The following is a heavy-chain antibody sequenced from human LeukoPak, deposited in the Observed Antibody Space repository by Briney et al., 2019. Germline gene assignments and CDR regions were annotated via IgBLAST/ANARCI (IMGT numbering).Heavy chain of an antibody. J-gene: IGHJ6*03. Sequence: PGGSLRLSCAASGFTFSSYAMSWVRQTPGKGLEWVSAISGSGGSTYYADSVKGRFTISRDNSKNTLYLQMNSLRAEDTAVYYCARCRVATRLYYYNMDVWGKGTTVTVSS. V-gene: IGHV3-23*01. CDR3: ARCRVATRLYYYNMDV. D-gene: IGHD5-12*01. CDR1: GFTFSSYA. CDR2: ISGSGGST.